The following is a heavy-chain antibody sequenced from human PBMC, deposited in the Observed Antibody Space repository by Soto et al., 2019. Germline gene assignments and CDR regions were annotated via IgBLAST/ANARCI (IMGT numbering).Heavy chain of an antibody. CDR2: IYPGDSDT. Sequence: PGESLKTSCKGSGYSFTSYWIGWVRQMPGKGLEWMGIIYPGDSDTRYSPSFQGQVTISADKSISTAYLQWSSLKASDTAMYYCAGLMITFGGVTPYAFDIWGQGTMVTVSS. CDR1: GYSFTSYW. V-gene: IGHV5-51*01. D-gene: IGHD3-16*01. J-gene: IGHJ3*02. CDR3: AGLMITFGGVTPYAFDI.